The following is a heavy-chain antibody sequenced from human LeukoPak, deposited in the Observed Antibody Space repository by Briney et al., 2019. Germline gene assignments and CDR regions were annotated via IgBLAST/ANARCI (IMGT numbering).Heavy chain of an antibody. D-gene: IGHD3/OR15-3a*01. CDR3: ATAPMDWGSGCDY. CDR1: GLTFSSYA. CDR2: ISGSGDYT. V-gene: IGHV3-23*01. J-gene: IGHJ4*02. Sequence: GGSLRLSXAASGLTFSSYAMSWVRQASGKGLEWVSTISGSGDYTYYADSVKGRFTISRDNSKNTVFLQMNSLRVEDTAIYYCATAPMDWGSGCDYWGQGTLVTVSS.